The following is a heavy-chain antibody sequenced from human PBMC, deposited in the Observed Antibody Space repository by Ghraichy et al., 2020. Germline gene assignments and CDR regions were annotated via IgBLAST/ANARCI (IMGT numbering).Heavy chain of an antibody. Sequence: GGSLRLSCAASGFGFSSYGMHWVRQAPGKGLEWVAVISYDGTNYYADSVKGRFTISRDNSKNTLYLQMNSLRAEDTAVYYCAKSIGGLRLGYFEYWGQGTLVTVSS. D-gene: IGHD3-16*01. CDR1: GFGFSSYG. J-gene: IGHJ4*02. CDR3: AKSIGGLRLGYFEY. CDR2: ISYDGTN. V-gene: IGHV3-30*18.